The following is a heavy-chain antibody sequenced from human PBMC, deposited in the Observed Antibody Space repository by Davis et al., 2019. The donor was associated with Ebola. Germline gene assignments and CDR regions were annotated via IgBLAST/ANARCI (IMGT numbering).Heavy chain of an antibody. CDR3: AKVKYYSTWRGGFDY. Sequence: GGSLRLSCAASGITFSDSPMHWVRQAPGKGLEWVGLIWYDGSVKYYGDSVRGRFTISRDNSKDTLYLQMTSLRAEDTALYFCAKVKYYSTWRGGFDYWGQGTPVTVSS. J-gene: IGHJ4*02. CDR1: GITFSDSP. V-gene: IGHV3-33*06. CDR2: IWYDGSVK. D-gene: IGHD6-13*01.